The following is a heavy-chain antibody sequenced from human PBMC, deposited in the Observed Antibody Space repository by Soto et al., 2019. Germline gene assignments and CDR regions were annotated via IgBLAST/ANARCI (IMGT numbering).Heavy chain of an antibody. J-gene: IGHJ4*02. CDR3: ARDPGQNWPIDY. CDR1: GYTFTSYY. CDR2: INPSGGST. V-gene: IGHV1-46*03. D-gene: IGHD1-1*01. Sequence: ASVKVSCKASGYTFTSYYMHWVRQAPGQGLEWKGIINPSGGSTSYAQKFQGRVTMTRDTSTSTVYMELSSLRSEDTAVYYCARDPGQNWPIDYWGQGTLVTVSS.